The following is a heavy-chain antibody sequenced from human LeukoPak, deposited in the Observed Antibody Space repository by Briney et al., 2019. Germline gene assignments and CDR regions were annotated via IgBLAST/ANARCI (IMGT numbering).Heavy chain of an antibody. Sequence: GGSLRLSCAASGFTFSDCYMSWIRQAPGKGLEWVLYISNSGSNTYYADSVKGRFTISRDNAKKSLYLQMNSLRAEDTAVYYCARALGVYCGGHCYPLGYWGQGTLVTVSS. V-gene: IGHV3-11*04. J-gene: IGHJ4*02. CDR3: ARALGVYCGGHCYPLGY. CDR1: GFTFSDCY. D-gene: IGHD2-21*02. CDR2: ISNSGSNT.